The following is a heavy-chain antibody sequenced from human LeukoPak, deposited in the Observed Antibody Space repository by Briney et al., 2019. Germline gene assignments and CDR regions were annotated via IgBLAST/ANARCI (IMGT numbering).Heavy chain of an antibody. V-gene: IGHV1-69*04. CDR1: GGTFSSYA. CDR3: ARLEGVAGHYGSGSYPDY. Sequence: GASVKVSCKASGGTFSSYAISWVRQAPGQGLEWMGRIIPILGIANYAQKFQGRVTITADKSTSTAYMELSSLRSEDTAVYYCARLEGVAGHYGSGSYPDYWGLGTLVTVSS. CDR2: IIPILGIA. J-gene: IGHJ4*02. D-gene: IGHD3-10*01.